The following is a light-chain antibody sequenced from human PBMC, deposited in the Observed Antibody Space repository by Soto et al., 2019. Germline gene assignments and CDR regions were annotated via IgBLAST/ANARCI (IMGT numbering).Light chain of an antibody. Sequence: EIVLTQSPGTLSLSPGEGATLSCRASQGVSSSYLAWYQHKPGQAPRLLIYGASSRASGIPDRFSGSGSGTDFTLTINRXXXXXXAVYYCQQYGASVTFGPGTKVDLK. CDR3: QQYGASVT. V-gene: IGKV3-20*01. J-gene: IGKJ3*01. CDR1: QGVSSSY. CDR2: GAS.